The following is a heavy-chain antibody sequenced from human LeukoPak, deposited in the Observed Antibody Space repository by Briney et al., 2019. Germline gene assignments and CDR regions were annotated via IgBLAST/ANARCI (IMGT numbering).Heavy chain of an antibody. V-gene: IGHV4-31*03. CDR3: ATAILTASGYVWYFDL. J-gene: IGHJ2*01. CDR2: IYYSGST. CDR1: GGSIGTGNYH. Sequence: SETLSLTCTVSGGSIGTGNYHWSWIRQHPGKGLECIGYIYYSGSTYYNPSLKSRVTMSVDTSKNQYSLNLSSVTAADTAVYYCATAILTASGYVWYFDLWGRGTLVTVSS. D-gene: IGHD3-3*01.